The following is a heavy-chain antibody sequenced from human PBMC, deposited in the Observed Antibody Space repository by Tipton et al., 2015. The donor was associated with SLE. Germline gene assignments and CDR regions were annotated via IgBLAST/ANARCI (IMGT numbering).Heavy chain of an antibody. CDR1: GGSIISYSYY. Sequence: TLSLTCTVSGGSIISYSYYWAWIRQPPGKGLEWIGSMYSSGSAYYNPSLKSRVTMSVDTSKKQVSLKLSSVTAADTAVYYCARGSDGEYVRYFDVWGPGTLVTVSS. D-gene: IGHD4-17*01. CDR2: MYSSGSA. CDR3: ARGSDGEYVRYFDV. J-gene: IGHJ2*01. V-gene: IGHV4-39*07.